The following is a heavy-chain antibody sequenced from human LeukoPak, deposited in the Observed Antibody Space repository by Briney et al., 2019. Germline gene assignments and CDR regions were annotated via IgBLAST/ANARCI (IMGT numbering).Heavy chain of an antibody. V-gene: IGHV3-21*01. CDR2: ISSSSSYI. J-gene: IGHJ4*02. CDR3: AALDGGGSYGPDY. CDR1: GFTFSSYS. D-gene: IGHD1-26*01. Sequence: PGGSLRLSCAAPGFTFSSYSMNWVRQAPGKGLEWVSSISSSSSYIYYADSVKGRFTISRDNAKNSLYLQMNSLRAEDTAVYYCAALDGGGSYGPDYWGQGTLVTVSS.